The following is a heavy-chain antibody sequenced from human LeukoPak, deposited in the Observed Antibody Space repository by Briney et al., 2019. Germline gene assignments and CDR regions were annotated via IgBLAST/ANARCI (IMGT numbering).Heavy chain of an antibody. J-gene: IGHJ6*03. CDR2: IYYSGST. CDR3: ARGSGSYAYYYYYMDV. D-gene: IGHD1-26*01. Sequence: SETLSLTCTVSGGSISSYYWSWIRQPPGKGLEWIGYIYYSGSTNYNPSLKSRVIISVDTSKNQFSLKLSSVTAADTAVYYCARGSGSYAYYYYYMDVWGKGTTVTVSS. V-gene: IGHV4-59*01. CDR1: GGSISSYY.